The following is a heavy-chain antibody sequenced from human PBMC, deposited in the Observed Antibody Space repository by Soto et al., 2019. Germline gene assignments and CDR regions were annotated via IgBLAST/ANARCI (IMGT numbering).Heavy chain of an antibody. D-gene: IGHD3-10*01. J-gene: IGHJ5*02. CDR3: ARDMGRRRWYRGAFDT. CDR2: INAGNGNT. V-gene: IGHV1-3*01. CDR1: GYTFTSYA. Sequence: GASVKVSCKASGYTFTSYAMHWVRQAPGQRLEWMGWINAGNGNTKYSQKFQGRVTITRDTSASTAYMELSSLRSEDTAVYYCARDMGRRRWYRGAFDTWGQGTLVTVSS.